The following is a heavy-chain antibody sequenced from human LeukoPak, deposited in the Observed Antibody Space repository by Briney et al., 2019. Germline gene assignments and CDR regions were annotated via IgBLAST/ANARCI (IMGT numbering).Heavy chain of an antibody. D-gene: IGHD6-19*01. CDR1: GFTFDDYA. Sequence: GGSLRLSCAASGFTFDDYAMHWVRQAPGKGLEWVSGISWNSGSIGYADSVKGRFTISRDNAKNSLYLQMNSLRAEDMALYYCAKDAESGVAGTGLDYWGQGTLVTVSS. V-gene: IGHV3-9*03. J-gene: IGHJ4*02. CDR3: AKDAESGVAGTGLDY. CDR2: ISWNSGSI.